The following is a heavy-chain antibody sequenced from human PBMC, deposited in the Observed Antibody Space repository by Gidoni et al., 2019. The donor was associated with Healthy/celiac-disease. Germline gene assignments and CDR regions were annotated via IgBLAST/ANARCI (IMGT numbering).Heavy chain of an antibody. V-gene: IGHV3-30*18. CDR3: AKDRADYYDSSGPFDY. CDR1: GFTFSRYG. J-gene: IGHJ4*02. D-gene: IGHD3-22*01. Sequence: QVQLVESGGGVVQPGRSLRLSCAASGFTFSRYGMHWVRQAPGKGLEWVAVISYDGSNKYYADSVKGRFTISRDNSKNTLYLQMNSLRAEDTAVYYCAKDRADYYDSSGPFDYWGQGTLVTVSS. CDR2: ISYDGSNK.